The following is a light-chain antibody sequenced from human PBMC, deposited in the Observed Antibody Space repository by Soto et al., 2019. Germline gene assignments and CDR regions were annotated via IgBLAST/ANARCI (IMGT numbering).Light chain of an antibody. V-gene: IGKV3-15*01. CDR1: QSVSSY. CDR3: QQYNNWPLT. J-gene: IGKJ4*01. Sequence: IMLTQSPATLSLSPGEKATLSCRASQSVSSYLAWYQQKPGQAPRLLIYGASTRATGIPARFSGSGSGTEFTLTISSLQSEDFAVYYCQQYNNWPLTFGGGTKVDI. CDR2: GAS.